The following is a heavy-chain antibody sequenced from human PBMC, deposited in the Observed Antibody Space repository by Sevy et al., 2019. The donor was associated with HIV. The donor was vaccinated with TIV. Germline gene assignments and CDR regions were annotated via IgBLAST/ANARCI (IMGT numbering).Heavy chain of an antibody. Sequence: ASVKVSCKASGYVFISFVMHWVRQAPGQGLEWVGWINVGNGNTKYSQKFQDRVTITRDASTSTTYMELTSLTSEDTAIYYCTREAKQQLSQYFFDFWGQGTLVTVSS. J-gene: IGHJ4*02. CDR3: TREAKQQLSQYFFDF. D-gene: IGHD6-13*01. CDR1: GYVFISFV. CDR2: INVGNGNT. V-gene: IGHV1-3*01.